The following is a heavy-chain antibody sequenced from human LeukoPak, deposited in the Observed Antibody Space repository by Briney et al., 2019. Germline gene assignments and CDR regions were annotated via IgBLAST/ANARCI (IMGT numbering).Heavy chain of an antibody. V-gene: IGHV4-39*01. Sequence: SETLSLTCTVSGGSISSSSSYWGWIRQPPGKGLEWIGSIYYSGSTYYNPSLKSRVTISVDTSKNQFSLKLSSVTAADTAVYYCARHGGDIVVVPAAIDYWGQGTLVTVSS. CDR1: GGSISSSSSY. CDR2: IYYSGST. J-gene: IGHJ4*02. CDR3: ARHGGDIVVVPAAIDY. D-gene: IGHD2-2*01.